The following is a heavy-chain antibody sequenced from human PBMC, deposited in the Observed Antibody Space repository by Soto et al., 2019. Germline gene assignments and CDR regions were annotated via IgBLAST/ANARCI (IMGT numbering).Heavy chain of an antibody. J-gene: IGHJ4*02. CDR1: GGSISSSDW. Sequence: QVQLQESGPGLVNPSGTLSLTCAVSGGSISSSDWWSWVRQPPGKGLEWIGEIYHSGSTNYNPSLKSRVTISVDTSKNQFSLKLSSVTAADTAVYYCARGGFYCSGGSCYRAPAPYYFDYWGQGTLVTVSS. V-gene: IGHV4-4*02. CDR2: IYHSGST. CDR3: ARGGFYCSGGSCYRAPAPYYFDY. D-gene: IGHD2-15*01.